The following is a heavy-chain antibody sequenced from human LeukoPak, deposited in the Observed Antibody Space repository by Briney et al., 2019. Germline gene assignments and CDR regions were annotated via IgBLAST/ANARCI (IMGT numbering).Heavy chain of an antibody. V-gene: IGHV4-59*01. CDR3: ARRSPPYYYDSSGYYDY. Sequence: PSETLSLTXTVSGGSISSYYWSWIRQPPGKGMEWIGYIYYSGSTNYNPSLKSRVTISVDTSKNQFSLKLSSVTAADTAVYYCARRSPPYYYDSSGYYDYWGQGTLVTVSS. J-gene: IGHJ4*02. CDR2: IYYSGST. CDR1: GGSISSYY. D-gene: IGHD3-22*01.